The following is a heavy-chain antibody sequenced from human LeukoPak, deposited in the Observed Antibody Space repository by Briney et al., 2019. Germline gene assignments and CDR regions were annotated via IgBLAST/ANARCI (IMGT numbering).Heavy chain of an antibody. D-gene: IGHD6-13*01. CDR1: GFTFSSYA. Sequence: GGSLRLSCAASGFTFSSYAMHWVRQAPGKGLEWVALISYDGYNKYYADSVKGRFTISRDNSKNTLYLQMNSLRAEDTAVYYCARVGGIAAAGTWLYYYGMDVWGQGTTVTVSS. CDR2: ISYDGYNK. J-gene: IGHJ6*02. CDR3: ARVGGIAAAGTWLYYYGMDV. V-gene: IGHV3-30*03.